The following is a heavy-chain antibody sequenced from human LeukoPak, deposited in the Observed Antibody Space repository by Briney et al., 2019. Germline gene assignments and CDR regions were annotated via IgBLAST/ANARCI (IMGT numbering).Heavy chain of an antibody. Sequence: GGSLRLSCAASGFTFSSYWMSWVRQAPGKGLEWVSAISGSGGSTYYADSVKGRFTISRDNSKNTLYLQMNSLRAEDTAVYYCAKAQLGARGFDPWGQGTLVTVSS. CDR2: ISGSGGST. V-gene: IGHV3-23*01. CDR3: AKAQLGARGFDP. J-gene: IGHJ5*02. D-gene: IGHD1-26*01. CDR1: GFTFSSYW.